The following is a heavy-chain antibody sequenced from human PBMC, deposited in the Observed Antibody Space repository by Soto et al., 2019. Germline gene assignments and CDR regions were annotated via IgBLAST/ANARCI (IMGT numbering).Heavy chain of an antibody. Sequence: QLQLQESGPGLVKPSETLSLTCTVSGGSISSSSYYWGWIRQPPGKGLEWIGSIYYSGSTYYNPSLKSRVTISVDTSKNQFSLKLSSVTAADTAVYYCARQDGSGSYLDYWGQGTLVTVSS. J-gene: IGHJ4*02. CDR2: IYYSGST. CDR3: ARQDGSGSYLDY. V-gene: IGHV4-39*01. CDR1: GGSISSSSYY. D-gene: IGHD3-10*01.